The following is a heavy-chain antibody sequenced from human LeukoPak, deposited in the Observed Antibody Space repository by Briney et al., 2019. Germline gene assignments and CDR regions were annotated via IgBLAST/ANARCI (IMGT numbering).Heavy chain of an antibody. V-gene: IGHV4-39*01. Sequence: SETLSLTCTVSGGSISSATYYWGWIRQPPGKGLEWIGNIYYSGSTYYNPSLKSRVTISVDTSKNQFSLNLTSVTAADSAVYYCARQRTVTRSFEYWGLGTLVTVSS. CDR3: ARQRTVTRSFEY. D-gene: IGHD4-17*01. CDR1: GGSISSATYY. CDR2: IYYSGST. J-gene: IGHJ4*02.